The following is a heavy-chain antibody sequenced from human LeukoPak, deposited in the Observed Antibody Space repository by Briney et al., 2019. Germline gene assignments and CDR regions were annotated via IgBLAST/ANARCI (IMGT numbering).Heavy chain of an antibody. J-gene: IGHJ3*02. CDR2: INAGNGNT. CDR3: ATQAQILDAFDI. Sequence: ASVKVSCKASGYTFTSYAMHWMRQAPGQRLEWMGWINAGNGNTKYSQKYQGRVTITRDTSASTAYMEPSSLRSEDTAVYYCATQAQILDAFDIWGQGTMVTVSS. CDR1: GYTFTSYA. V-gene: IGHV1-3*01.